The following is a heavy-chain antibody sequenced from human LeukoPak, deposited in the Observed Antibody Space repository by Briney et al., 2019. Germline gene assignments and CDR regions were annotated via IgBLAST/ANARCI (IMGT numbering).Heavy chain of an antibody. D-gene: IGHD3-9*01. Sequence: ASVKVSCKASGYTFTSYGISWVRQAPGQGLEWMGWISAYNGNTNYAQKLQGRVTMTTDTSTSKAYMELRSLRSDDTAVYYCARDTPQYDILTGYYIWYYYYMDVWGKGTTVTVSS. J-gene: IGHJ6*03. CDR2: ISAYNGNT. CDR3: ARDTPQYDILTGYYIWYYYYMDV. CDR1: GYTFTSYG. V-gene: IGHV1-18*01.